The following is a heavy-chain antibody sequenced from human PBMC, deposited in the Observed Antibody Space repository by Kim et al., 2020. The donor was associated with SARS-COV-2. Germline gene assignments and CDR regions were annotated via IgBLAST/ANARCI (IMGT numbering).Heavy chain of an antibody. CDR1: GFTFSSYA. Sequence: GGSLRLSCAASGFTFSSYAMSWVRQAPGKGLEWVSAISGSGGSTYYADSVKGRFTISRDNSKNTLYLQMNSLRAEDTAVYYCAKDGKVLLWFGELFLDYWGQGTLVTVSS. CDR2: ISGSGGST. V-gene: IGHV3-23*01. D-gene: IGHD3-10*01. CDR3: AKDGKVLLWFGELFLDY. J-gene: IGHJ4*02.